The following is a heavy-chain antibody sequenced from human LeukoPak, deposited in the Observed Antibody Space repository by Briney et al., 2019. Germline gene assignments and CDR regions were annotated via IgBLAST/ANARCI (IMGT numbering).Heavy chain of an antibody. D-gene: IGHD4-23*01. J-gene: IGHJ4*02. CDR3: ARHLYGGLFDY. V-gene: IGHV4-59*08. CDR2: IYYSGST. CDR1: GGSISSDY. Sequence: PSETLSLTCTASGGSISSDYWSWIRQPPGKGLEWIGYIYYSGSTNYNPSLKSRVTISVDTSKNQFSLKLSSVTAADTAVYYCARHLYGGLFDYWGQGTLVTVSS.